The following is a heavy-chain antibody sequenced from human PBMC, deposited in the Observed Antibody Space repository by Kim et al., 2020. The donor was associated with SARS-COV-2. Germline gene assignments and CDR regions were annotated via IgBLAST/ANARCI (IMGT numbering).Heavy chain of an antibody. D-gene: IGHD3-3*01. J-gene: IGHJ5*02. Sequence: ASVKVSCKVSGYTLTELSMHWVRQAPGKGLEWMGGFDPEDGETIYAQKFQGRVTMTEDTSTDTAYMELSSLRSEDTAVYYCATRSAYYDFWSGPHNWFDPWGQGTLVTVSS. CDR3: ATRSAYYDFWSGPHNWFDP. V-gene: IGHV1-24*01. CDR2: FDPEDGET. CDR1: GYTLTELS.